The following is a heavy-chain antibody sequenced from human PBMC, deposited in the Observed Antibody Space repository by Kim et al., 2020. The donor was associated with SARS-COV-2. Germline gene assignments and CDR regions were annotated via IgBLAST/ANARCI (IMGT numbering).Heavy chain of an antibody. J-gene: IGHJ6*02. CDR3: ARMEWLRFYYYGMDV. V-gene: IGHV1-3*01. D-gene: IGHD5-12*01. CDR2: INAGNGNP. Sequence: ASVKVSCKASGYTFTSYAMHWVRQAPGQRLEWLGWINAGNGNPKYSQKFQGRLTITRDTSASTAYMELSSLRSEDTAVYYCARMEWLRFYYYGMDVWVQGTTVTVSS. CDR1: GYTFTSYA.